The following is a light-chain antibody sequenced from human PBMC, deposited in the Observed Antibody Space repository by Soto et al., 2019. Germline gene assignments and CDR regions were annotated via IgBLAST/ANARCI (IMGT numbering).Light chain of an antibody. J-gene: IGKJ4*01. Sequence: DIQMTQSPSSVSASVGDRVTITCRASQGISTWLAWYQVKPGKAPKLLIHTASTLQSGVPSRFSGSGSGTDFTLTISSLQPEDFATYYCQQANSLRPFGGGTKVDIK. CDR3: QQANSLRP. V-gene: IGKV1-12*01. CDR1: QGISTW. CDR2: TAS.